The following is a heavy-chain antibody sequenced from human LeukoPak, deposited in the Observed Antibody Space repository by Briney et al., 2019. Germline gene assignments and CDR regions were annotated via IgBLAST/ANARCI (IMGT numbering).Heavy chain of an antibody. V-gene: IGHV3-23*01. CDR1: GFTFSSYA. CDR2: ISGSGGST. J-gene: IGHJ4*02. Sequence: PGGSLRLSCAASGFTFSSYAMGWVRQAPGKGLEWVSAISGSGGSTYYADSVKGRFTISRDNSKNTLYLQMNSLRAEDTAVYYCAKDSGSYYSLSDYWGQGTLVTVSS. CDR3: AKDSGSYYSLSDY. D-gene: IGHD1-26*01.